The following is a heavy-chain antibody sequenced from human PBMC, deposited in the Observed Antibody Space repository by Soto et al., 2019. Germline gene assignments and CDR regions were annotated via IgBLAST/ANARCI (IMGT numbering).Heavy chain of an antibody. CDR1: GGTFSSYA. Sequence: SVKVSCKASGGTFSSYAISWVRQAPGQGLEWMGGIIPIFGTANYAQKFQGRVTITADESTSTAYMELSSLRSEDTAVYYCASHCSSTSCYTNYYYGMDVWGQGTTVTVSS. CDR3: ASHCSSTSCYTNYYYGMDV. V-gene: IGHV1-69*13. D-gene: IGHD2-2*02. J-gene: IGHJ6*02. CDR2: IIPIFGTA.